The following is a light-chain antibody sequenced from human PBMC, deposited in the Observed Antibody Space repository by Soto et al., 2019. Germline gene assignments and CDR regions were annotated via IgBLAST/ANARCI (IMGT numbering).Light chain of an antibody. Sequence: QSALTQPASVSGSPGQSITISCTGTSSDVGSYNLVSWYQQHPGKAPKLMIYEVSKRPSGVSNRFSGSKSGNTASLTISGLQADDEADYYGCSYAGSSTSVFGGGTKLTVL. J-gene: IGLJ3*02. CDR2: EVS. CDR1: SSDVGSYNL. V-gene: IGLV2-23*02. CDR3: CSYAGSSTSV.